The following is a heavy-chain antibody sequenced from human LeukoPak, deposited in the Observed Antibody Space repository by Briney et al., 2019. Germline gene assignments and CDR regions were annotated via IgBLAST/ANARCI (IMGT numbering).Heavy chain of an antibody. V-gene: IGHV4-39*01. J-gene: IGHJ3*02. D-gene: IGHD3-16*01. CDR3: ARLYTYAYGSPGAFDI. Sequence: KPSETLSLTCTVSGDPISSSNYYWGWIRQPPGKGLEWIGSIYYSGSTYCNPSLKSRVTISADTSTNQFSLKLSSVTAADAAVYYCARLYTYAYGSPGAFDIWGQGTVVTVSS. CDR1: GDPISSSNYY. CDR2: IYYSGST.